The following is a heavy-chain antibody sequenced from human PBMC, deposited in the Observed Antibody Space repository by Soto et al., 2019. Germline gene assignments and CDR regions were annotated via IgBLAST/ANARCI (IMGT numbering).Heavy chain of an antibody. CDR1: GGSFSGYS. V-gene: IGHV4-34*01. D-gene: IGHD2-2*01. Sequence: QVQLQQWGAGLLKPSETLSLTCDVYGGSFSGYSWSWILQPPGTGLEWIGEINHSGSTNYNPSLKRRVTISVDTAKKQTDTKMSSVTAADTAVYFCARDVVVPATERDYYYMDVWGKGTTVTVSS. CDR3: ARDVVVPATERDYYYMDV. J-gene: IGHJ6*03. CDR2: INHSGST.